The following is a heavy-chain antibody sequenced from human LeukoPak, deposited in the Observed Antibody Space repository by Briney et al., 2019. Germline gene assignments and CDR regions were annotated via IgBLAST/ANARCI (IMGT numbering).Heavy chain of an antibody. J-gene: IGHJ5*02. CDR2: IYSSGST. V-gene: IGHV4-4*09. CDR1: GGSFSGYY. D-gene: IGHD3-3*01. CDR3: ARTIRLVEGFDP. Sequence: PSETLSLTCAVYGGSFSGYYWSWIRQPPGKGLEWIGYIYSSGSTNYNPSLKSRVTISLDTSKNQFSLKLSSVTAADAAVYYCARTIRLVEGFDPWGQGTLVTVSS.